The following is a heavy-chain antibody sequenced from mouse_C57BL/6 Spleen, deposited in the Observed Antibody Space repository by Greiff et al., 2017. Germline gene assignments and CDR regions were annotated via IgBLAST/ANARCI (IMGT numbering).Heavy chain of an antibody. Sequence: VQLQQSGAELVKPGASVKISCKASGYAFSSYWMNWVKQRPGKGLEWIGQIYPGDGDTNYNGKFKGKATLTADKSSSTAYMQLSSLTSEDSAVYFCARWRDVDYAMDYWGQGTSVTVSS. CDR1: GYAFSSYW. CDR2: IYPGDGDT. D-gene: IGHD3-3*01. V-gene: IGHV1-80*01. CDR3: ARWRDVDYAMDY. J-gene: IGHJ4*01.